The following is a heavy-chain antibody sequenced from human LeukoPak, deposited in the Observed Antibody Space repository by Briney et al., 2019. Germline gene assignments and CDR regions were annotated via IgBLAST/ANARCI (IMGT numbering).Heavy chain of an antibody. V-gene: IGHV4-39*07. CDR2: IYYSGST. D-gene: IGHD5-12*01. CDR1: GGSISSSSYY. CDR3: ARGGYGGESPGYYYYYMDV. Sequence: SETLSLTCTVSGGSISSSSYYWGWIRQPPGKGLEWIGSIYYSGSTNYNPSLKSRVTISVDTSKNQFSLKLSSVTAADTAVYYCARGGYGGESPGYYYYYMDVWGKGTTVTVSS. J-gene: IGHJ6*03.